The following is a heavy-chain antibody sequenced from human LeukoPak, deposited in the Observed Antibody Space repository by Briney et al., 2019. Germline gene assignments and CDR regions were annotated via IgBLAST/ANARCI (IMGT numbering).Heavy chain of an antibody. CDR1: GGSISNYY. V-gene: IGHV4-59*01. CDR3: AREKIGYSSGWYYFDY. D-gene: IGHD6-19*01. J-gene: IGHJ4*02. CDR2: IYYSGST. Sequence: SETLSLTCTVSGGSISNYYWSWIRQPPGKGLEWIGYIYYSGSTNYNPSLKSRVTISVDTSKNQFSLKLSSVTAADTAVYYCAREKIGYSSGWYYFDYWGQGTLVTVSS.